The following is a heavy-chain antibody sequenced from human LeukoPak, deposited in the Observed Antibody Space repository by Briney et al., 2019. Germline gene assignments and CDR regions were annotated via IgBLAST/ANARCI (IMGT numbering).Heavy chain of an antibody. Sequence: SETLSLTCTVSGGSISSYYWSWIRQPPGKGLEWIGYIYYSGSTNYNPSLKSRATISVDTSKNQFSLKLSSVTAADTAVYYCARGDYYGGSYYFDYWGQGTLVTVSS. V-gene: IGHV4-59*12. J-gene: IGHJ4*02. CDR1: GGSISSYY. CDR2: IYYSGST. D-gene: IGHD4-23*01. CDR3: ARGDYYGGSYYFDY.